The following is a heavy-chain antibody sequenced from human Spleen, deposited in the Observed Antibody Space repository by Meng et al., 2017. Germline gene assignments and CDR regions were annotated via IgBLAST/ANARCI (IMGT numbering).Heavy chain of an antibody. J-gene: IGHJ6*02. CDR1: GFTFSSYS. CDR3: ARDKYCSGGSCYSGYGMDV. Sequence: GESLKISCAASGFTFSSYSMNWVRQAPGKGLEWVSSISSSSSYIYYADSVKGRFTISRDNAKKSLYLQMNSLRAEDTAVYYCARDKYCSGGSCYSGYGMDVWGQGTMVTVSS. D-gene: IGHD2-15*01. CDR2: ISSSSSYI. V-gene: IGHV3-21*01.